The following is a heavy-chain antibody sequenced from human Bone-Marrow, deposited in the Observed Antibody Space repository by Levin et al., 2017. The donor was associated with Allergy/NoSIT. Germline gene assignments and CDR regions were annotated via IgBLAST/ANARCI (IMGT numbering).Heavy chain of an antibody. J-gene: IGHJ4*02. CDR3: ARLDGYNFDS. V-gene: IGHV4-31*03. CDR2: ISHRGNT. Sequence: SETLSLTCTVSNDSIGRGGYYWSWIRQHPGMGLEYIGYISHRGNTYYNPSLKSRLIMSLDTSNNQFSLNLIPVTAADTAIYYCARLDGYNFDSWGQGTPVIVSS. CDR1: NDSIGRGGYY. D-gene: IGHD5-12*01.